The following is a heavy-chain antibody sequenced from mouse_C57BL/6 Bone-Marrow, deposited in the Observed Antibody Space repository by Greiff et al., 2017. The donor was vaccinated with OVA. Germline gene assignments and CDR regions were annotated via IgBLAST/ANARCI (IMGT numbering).Heavy chain of an antibody. J-gene: IGHJ2*01. Sequence: QVQLKESGAELVKPGASVKLSCKASGYTFTSYWMQWVKQRPGQGLEWIGEIDPSDSYTNYNQKFKGKATLTVDTSSSTAYMQLSSLTSEDSAVYYCARRGIITTVVDYWGQGTTLTVSS. CDR1: GYTFTSYW. CDR3: ARRGIITTVVDY. D-gene: IGHD1-1*01. V-gene: IGHV1-50*01. CDR2: IDPSDSYT.